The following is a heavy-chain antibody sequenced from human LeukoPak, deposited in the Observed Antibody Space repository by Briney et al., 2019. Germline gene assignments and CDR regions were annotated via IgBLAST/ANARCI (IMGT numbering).Heavy chain of an antibody. Sequence: ASVKVSCNASGYTFTGYYMHWVRQAPGQGLEWMGWINPNSGGTNYAQKFQGRVTMTRDTSISTAYMELSRLRSDDTAVYYCARSEYSSSFGYYYYYGMDVWGQGTTVTVSS. V-gene: IGHV1-2*02. J-gene: IGHJ6*02. CDR1: GYTFTGYY. CDR2: INPNSGGT. D-gene: IGHD6-6*01. CDR3: ARSEYSSSFGYYYYYGMDV.